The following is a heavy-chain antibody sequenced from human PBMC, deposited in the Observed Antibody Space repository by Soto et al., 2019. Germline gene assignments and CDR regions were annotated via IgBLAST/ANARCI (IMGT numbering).Heavy chain of an antibody. Sequence: GGSLRLSCAASGFTFSNAWMSWVRQAPGKGLEWVGRIKSKTDGGTTDYAAPVKGRFTISRDDSKNTLCLQMNSLKTEDTAVYYCTTVKLVVPAAIHKSYAFDIWGQGTMVTVSS. CDR2: IKSKTDGGTT. D-gene: IGHD2-2*01. J-gene: IGHJ3*02. CDR1: GFTFSNAW. CDR3: TTVKLVVPAAIHKSYAFDI. V-gene: IGHV3-15*01.